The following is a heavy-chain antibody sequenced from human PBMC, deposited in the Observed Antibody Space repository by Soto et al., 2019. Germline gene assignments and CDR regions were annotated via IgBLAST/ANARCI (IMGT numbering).Heavy chain of an antibody. CDR3: AKGQWDLLRLLDY. V-gene: IGHV3-30*18. Sequence: PGESLRLSCAASGFTFSSYGMHWVRQAPGKGLEWVAVISYDGSNTYYADSVKGRFTISRDNSKNTLYLQMNSLRAEDTALYYCAKGQWDLLRLLDYWGQGTLVTVSS. CDR2: ISYDGSNT. D-gene: IGHD1-26*01. J-gene: IGHJ4*02. CDR1: GFTFSSYG.